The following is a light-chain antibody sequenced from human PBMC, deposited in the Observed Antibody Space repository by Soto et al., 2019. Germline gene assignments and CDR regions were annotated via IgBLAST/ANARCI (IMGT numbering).Light chain of an antibody. V-gene: IGKV3-15*01. CDR3: QQYNNWPPIN. Sequence: EIVMTQSPATLSVSPGERATLSCRASQSVSSNLAWYQQKPGQAPRLLIYGASTRPTGIPARFSGSGSGTEFTLTISSLQSEDFAVYYWQQYNNWPPINFGQGTRLESK. CDR2: GAS. J-gene: IGKJ5*01. CDR1: QSVSSN.